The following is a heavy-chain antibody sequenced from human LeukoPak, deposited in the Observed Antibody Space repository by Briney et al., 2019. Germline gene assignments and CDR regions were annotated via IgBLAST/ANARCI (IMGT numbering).Heavy chain of an antibody. D-gene: IGHD5-12*01. V-gene: IGHV3-23*01. J-gene: IGHJ4*02. CDR2: ISGSGGST. CDR3: ARDQLAYSGYDTLFDY. CDR1: GFTFSSYA. Sequence: GGSLRLSCAASGFTFSSYAMSWVRQAPGKGPEWVSAISGSGGSTYYADSVKGRFTISRDNSKNTLYLQLNSLRPEDTAVYYCARDQLAYSGYDTLFDYWGQGTLVTVSS.